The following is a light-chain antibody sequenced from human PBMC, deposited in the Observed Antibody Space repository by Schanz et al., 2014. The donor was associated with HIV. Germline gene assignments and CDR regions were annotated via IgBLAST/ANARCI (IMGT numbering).Light chain of an antibody. CDR3: QSYDSGLSGVV. Sequence: QSVLTQPPSVSGAPGQRVTISCAGRSSNIGAGYDVHWYQQFPRTAPKLLIFNNNNRPSGVPDRFSGSKSGTSASLAITGLQAEDEADYYCQSYDSGLSGVVFGGGTKLTVL. CDR1: SSNIGAGYD. J-gene: IGLJ2*01. CDR2: NNN. V-gene: IGLV1-40*01.